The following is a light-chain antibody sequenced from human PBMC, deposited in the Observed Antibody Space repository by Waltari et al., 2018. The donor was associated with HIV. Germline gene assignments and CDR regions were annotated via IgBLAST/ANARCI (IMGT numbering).Light chain of an antibody. Sequence: QSALTQPASVSGSPGQSITISCDLTDYEYVSWYQRHPAKAPKVIICEVTNRPSGLSYRFSGSKSGNTATLTISGLQPEDDADYFCTSYISGTTPVFGRGTRVTVL. CDR1: DLTDYEY. CDR3: TSYISGTTPV. V-gene: IGLV2-14*01. J-gene: IGLJ2*01. CDR2: EVT.